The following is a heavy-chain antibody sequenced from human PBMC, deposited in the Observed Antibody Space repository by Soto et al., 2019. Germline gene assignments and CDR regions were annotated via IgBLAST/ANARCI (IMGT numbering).Heavy chain of an antibody. CDR1: GYTFGTST. D-gene: IGHD4-17*01. CDR2: IKAYSGNT. Sequence: QLQLVQSGAEAKKPGASVKVSCKASGYTFGTSTISWLRQAPGKGLEWMGWIKAYSGNTNYAPKLQGRVTMTTDTPTSTAYMELRSLTTDDTATYYCAIADYGDDDYWGQGTRVTVSS. V-gene: IGHV1-18*04. CDR3: AIADYGDDDY. J-gene: IGHJ4*02.